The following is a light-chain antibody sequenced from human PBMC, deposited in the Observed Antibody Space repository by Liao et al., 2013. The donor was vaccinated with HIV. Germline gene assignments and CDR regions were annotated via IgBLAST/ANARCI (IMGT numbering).Light chain of an antibody. Sequence: SYELTQPPSVSVSPGQTASITCSADKLGDKYVCWYQQKPGQSPVLVIYQDSKRPSGIPERFSGSNSGNTATLTISGTQTMDEADYYCQAWDTTTAVFGGGTKLTVL. CDR1: KLGDKY. V-gene: IGLV3-1*01. CDR3: QAWDTTTAV. J-gene: IGLJ2*01. CDR2: QDS.